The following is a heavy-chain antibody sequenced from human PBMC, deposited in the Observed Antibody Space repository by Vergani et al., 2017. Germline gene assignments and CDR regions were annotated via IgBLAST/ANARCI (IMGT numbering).Heavy chain of an antibody. D-gene: IGHD3-10*01. CDR3: AVRPRVNLVGGEIVTKRPFDY. Sequence: QVQLQQWGAGVVKPSGTLSLTCAVFGESFSSFYWSWIRQPPGKGLEWIGEINNDGHTNYNPSLESRVTGSRDTAKNQFSLNLMSVTAADTAMYYCAVRPRVNLVGGEIVTKRPFDYWSQGRLVTVSS. CDR2: INNDGHT. V-gene: IGHV4-34*02. J-gene: IGHJ4*02. CDR1: GESFSSFY.